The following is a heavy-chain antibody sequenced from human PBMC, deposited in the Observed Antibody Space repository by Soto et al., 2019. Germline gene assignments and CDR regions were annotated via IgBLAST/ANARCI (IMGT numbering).Heavy chain of an antibody. Sequence: QVQLVESGGGLVKPGGSLRLSCAASGFTFSDYYMSWIRQAPGKGLEWVSYISISSSDTNYADSVKGRFTISRDNAKNSPYLQMNSLGAEDTAVYYCASGRYCSGGSCLFDPWGPGTLVTVSS. D-gene: IGHD2-15*01. CDR3: ASGRYCSGGSCLFDP. CDR2: ISISSSDT. CDR1: GFTFSDYY. V-gene: IGHV3-11*05. J-gene: IGHJ5*02.